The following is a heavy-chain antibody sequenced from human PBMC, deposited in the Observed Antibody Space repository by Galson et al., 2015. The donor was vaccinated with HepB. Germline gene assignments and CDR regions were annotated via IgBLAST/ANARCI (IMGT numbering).Heavy chain of an antibody. Sequence: SLRLSCAASGFTFSNAWMSWVRQAPGKGLEWVGRIKSKTDGGTTDYAAPVKGRFTISRDDSKNTLYLRMNSLKTEDTAVYYCTTDGDRLMHYYDSSGYYSAHNAFAIWVQGTMFTVSS. D-gene: IGHD3-22*01. CDR2: IKSKTDGGTT. CDR1: GFTFSNAW. CDR3: TTDGDRLMHYYDSSGYYSAHNAFAI. V-gene: IGHV3-15*01. J-gene: IGHJ3*02.